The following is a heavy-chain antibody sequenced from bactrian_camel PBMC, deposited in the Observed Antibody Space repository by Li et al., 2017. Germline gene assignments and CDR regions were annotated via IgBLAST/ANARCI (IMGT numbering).Heavy chain of an antibody. CDR2: IHGSEDSV. J-gene: IGHJ4*01. D-gene: IGHD1*01. V-gene: IGHV3S63*01. CDR3: AAGTWSRWWRENLRTERYNY. Sequence: HVQLVESGGGSVQAGGSLRLSCAASGNVNSDVLMGWFRQAPGKEREGVAAIHGSEDSVYYSPSLRNRVTISRDHAKNVVYLQINALELEDTATYYCAAGTWSRWWRENLRTERYNYWGQGTQVTVS. CDR1: GNVNSDVL.